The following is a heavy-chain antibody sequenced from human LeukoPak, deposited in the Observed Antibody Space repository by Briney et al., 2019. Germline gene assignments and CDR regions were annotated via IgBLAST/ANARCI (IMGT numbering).Heavy chain of an antibody. CDR1: GGSISSSSYY. CDR2: IYYSGST. D-gene: IGHD6-19*01. V-gene: IGHV4-61*05. Sequence: SETLSLTCTVSGGSISSSSYYWGWIRQPPGKGLEWIGYIYYSGSTNYNPSLKSRVTISVDTSKNQFSLKLSSVTAADTAVYYCARSLARGGGWPHIDYWGQGTLVTVSS. CDR3: ARSLARGGGWPHIDY. J-gene: IGHJ4*02.